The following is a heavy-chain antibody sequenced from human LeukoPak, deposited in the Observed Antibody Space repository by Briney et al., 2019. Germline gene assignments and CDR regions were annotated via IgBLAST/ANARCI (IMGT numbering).Heavy chain of an antibody. V-gene: IGHV3-23*01. Sequence: KAGGSLRLSCAASGFTFRSYTMNWVRQAPGKGLEWVSGISDRGDRTYYADSVKGRFTISRDNSKNTLDLQMSNLRVEDTAVYYCAKAADWLAADCIDYWGQGTLVTVSS. CDR1: GFTFRSYT. CDR2: ISDRGDRT. CDR3: AKAADWLAADCIDY. D-gene: IGHD3-9*01. J-gene: IGHJ4*02.